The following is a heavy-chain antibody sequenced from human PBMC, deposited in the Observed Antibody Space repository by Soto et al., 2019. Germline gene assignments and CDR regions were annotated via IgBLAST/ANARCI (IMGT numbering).Heavy chain of an antibody. V-gene: IGHV2-5*02. Sequence: QITLKESGPTLVKPTQTLTLTCTFSGFSLSTSGVGVGWIRQPPGKALEWLALIYWDDDKRYSPSLKSRLTITKDTSKYQVVLTMTNMDPVDTAIYYCVHRVVVAAYWYFDLWGHGTLVTVSS. J-gene: IGHJ2*01. D-gene: IGHD2-15*01. CDR3: VHRVVVAAYWYFDL. CDR2: IYWDDDK. CDR1: GFSLSTSGVG.